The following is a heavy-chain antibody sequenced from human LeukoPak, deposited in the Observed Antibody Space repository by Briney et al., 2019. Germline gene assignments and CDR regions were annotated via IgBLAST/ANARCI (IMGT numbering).Heavy chain of an antibody. CDR1: GGSFSGYY. D-gene: IGHD3-16*01. Sequence: SETLSLTCAVYGGSFSGYYWSWIRQPPGKGLEWIGEINHSGSTNYNPSLKSRVTISVDTSKNQFSLKLSSVTAADTAVYYCATARGGAFDIRGQGTMVTVSS. CDR3: ATARGGAFDI. J-gene: IGHJ3*02. CDR2: INHSGST. V-gene: IGHV4-34*01.